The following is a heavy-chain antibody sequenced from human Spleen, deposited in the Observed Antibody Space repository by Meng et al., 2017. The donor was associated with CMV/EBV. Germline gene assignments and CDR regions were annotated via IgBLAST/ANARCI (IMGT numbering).Heavy chain of an antibody. CDR1: GDTFGSYG. V-gene: IGHV1-69*04. D-gene: IGHD3-16*01. CDR2: ITPSFGIT. Sequence: KVSCKASGDTFGSYGISWVRQAPGQGLEWMGRITPSFGITQYAQKLQGRLTITADKSTSTAYMQLSSLKSEDTAVYFCARGGGLLHYFDYWGQGTLVTVSS. J-gene: IGHJ4*02. CDR3: ARGGGLLHYFDY.